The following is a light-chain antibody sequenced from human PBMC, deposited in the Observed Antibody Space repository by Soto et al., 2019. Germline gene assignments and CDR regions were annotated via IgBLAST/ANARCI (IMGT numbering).Light chain of an antibody. Sequence: QSALTQPASVSGSPGQSITISCTGTISDVGGHGYVSWYQQHPGKAPKLMIYEVNKRPSGVPDRFSGSKSGNTASLTVSGLQAEDEADYYCSSYAGSSNVFGTGTKVTVL. CDR2: EVN. V-gene: IGLV2-8*01. CDR1: ISDVGGHGY. J-gene: IGLJ1*01. CDR3: SSYAGSSNV.